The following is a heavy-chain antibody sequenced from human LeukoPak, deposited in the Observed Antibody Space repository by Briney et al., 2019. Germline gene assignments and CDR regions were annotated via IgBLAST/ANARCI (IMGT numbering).Heavy chain of an antibody. D-gene: IGHD5-24*01. CDR1: GGSISSYY. CDR2: VYYSGST. Sequence: SETLSLTCTVSGGSISSYYWSWIRQPPGKGLEWIGYVYYSGSTNYNPSLKSRVTISVDTSKKQFSLKLSSVTAADTAVYYCASTGLEMATTPSWGQGTLVTVSS. J-gene: IGHJ5*02. CDR3: ASTGLEMATTPS. V-gene: IGHV4-59*08.